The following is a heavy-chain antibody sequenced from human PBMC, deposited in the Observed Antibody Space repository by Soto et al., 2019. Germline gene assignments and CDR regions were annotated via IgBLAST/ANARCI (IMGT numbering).Heavy chain of an antibody. V-gene: IGHV4-59*01. CDR1: GGSISSYY. J-gene: IGHJ6*02. CDR2: IYYIGST. CDR3: ARERYYGMDV. Sequence: PSENLSLTLNVSGGSISSYYWSWILQPPGKVLEWIGYIYYIGSTNYNPSLKSRVTISVDTSKNQFSLKLSSVTAADTAVYYCARERYYGMDVWGQGTTVTVSS.